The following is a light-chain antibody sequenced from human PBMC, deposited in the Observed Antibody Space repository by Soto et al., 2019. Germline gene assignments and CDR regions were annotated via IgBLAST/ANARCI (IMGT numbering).Light chain of an antibody. CDR2: DAS. CDR3: QQRSNWQIT. J-gene: IGKJ5*01. Sequence: SPYTLAVSPGASAPLSFRASQSVSNNYLAWYQQKPGQAPRLLIYDASNRATGIPARFSGSGSGTDFTLTISSLEPDDFAVYYCQQRSNWQITFGQGTRLEFK. V-gene: IGKV3-11*01. CDR1: QSVSNNY.